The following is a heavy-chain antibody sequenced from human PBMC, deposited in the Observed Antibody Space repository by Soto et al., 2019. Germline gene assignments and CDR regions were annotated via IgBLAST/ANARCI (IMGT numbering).Heavy chain of an antibody. CDR2: ISYDGSNT. Sequence: GGSLRLSCAVSGFTFSTYAMHWVRQAPGKGLEWVAVISYDGSNTYYADSVKGRFTISRDNMLYLQMNSLRAEDTAVYYCARDQGRSITCQLDYWGQGTLVTVSS. J-gene: IGHJ4*02. D-gene: IGHD2-2*01. CDR3: ARDQGRSITCQLDY. CDR1: GFTFSTYA. V-gene: IGHV3-30-3*01.